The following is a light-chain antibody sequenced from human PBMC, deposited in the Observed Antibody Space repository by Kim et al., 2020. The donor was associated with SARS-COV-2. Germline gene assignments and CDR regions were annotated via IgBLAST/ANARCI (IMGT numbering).Light chain of an antibody. CDR2: GAS. Sequence: SPGERATLSCRASETVSSNLAWYQQKPGQAPRLLIYGASTRATGIPARFSGSGSGTEFTLTISSLQSEDFAVYYCQQYNNWPPITFGQGTRLEIK. J-gene: IGKJ5*01. V-gene: IGKV3-15*01. CDR1: ETVSSN. CDR3: QQYNNWPPIT.